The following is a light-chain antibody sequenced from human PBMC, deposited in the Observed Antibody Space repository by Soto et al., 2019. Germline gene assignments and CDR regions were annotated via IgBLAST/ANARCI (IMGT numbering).Light chain of an antibody. CDR3: QQVKSFPQT. Sequence: DIQMSPSPSSVSASVGGRATITCRASQGITSWLAWYQQRPGKAPRLLIYAASTLQSGVPSRFSGSGSGTDFTLTISRLQPEDCATYYCQQVKSFPQTFGEATKVDIK. CDR2: AAS. J-gene: IGKJ1*01. CDR1: QGITSW. V-gene: IGKV1-12*01.